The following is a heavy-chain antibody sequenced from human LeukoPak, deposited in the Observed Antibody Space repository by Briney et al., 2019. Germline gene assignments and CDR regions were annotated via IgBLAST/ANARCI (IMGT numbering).Heavy chain of an antibody. D-gene: IGHD6-13*01. J-gene: IGHJ2*01. V-gene: IGHV4-4*02. CDR3: ARGAAAAGSLWYFDL. CDR2: IYHSGST. CDR1: GGSISSSNW. Sequence: SGTLSLTCAVSGGSISSSNWWTWVRQPPGKGLEWIGEIYHSGSTNYNPSLKSQVTISVDKSKNQFSLRLSSVTAADTAVYYCARGAAAAGSLWYFDLWGRGTLVTVSS.